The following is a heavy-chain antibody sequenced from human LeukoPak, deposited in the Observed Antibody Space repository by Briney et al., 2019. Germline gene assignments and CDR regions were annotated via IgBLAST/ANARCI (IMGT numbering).Heavy chain of an antibody. CDR2: IYSSGST. Sequence: PSETLSLTCSVSGGSISNNFWSWIRQPAGKGLEWIGRIYSSGSTNYNPSLESRLTMSVDTSKNQFSLKLSSVTAADTAVYYCARWGAWSPVRFEYWGQGSLVTVSS. CDR1: GGSISNNF. V-gene: IGHV4-4*07. D-gene: IGHD3-16*01. CDR3: ARWGAWSPVRFEY. J-gene: IGHJ4*02.